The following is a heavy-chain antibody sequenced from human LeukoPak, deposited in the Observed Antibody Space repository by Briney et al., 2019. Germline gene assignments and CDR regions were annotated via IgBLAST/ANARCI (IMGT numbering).Heavy chain of an antibody. V-gene: IGHV3-23*01. CDR1: GFTFSSYA. CDR2: ISGSGFGT. D-gene: IGHD5-12*01. Sequence: GGSLRLSCVASGFTFSSYAMSWVRQAPVKGLEWVSAISGSGFGTYYADSVKGRFIISRDNSKNTLYLQMDSLRSEDTALYYCATDPQYSGYGRPDYWGQGTLVTVSS. CDR3: ATDPQYSGYGRPDY. J-gene: IGHJ4*02.